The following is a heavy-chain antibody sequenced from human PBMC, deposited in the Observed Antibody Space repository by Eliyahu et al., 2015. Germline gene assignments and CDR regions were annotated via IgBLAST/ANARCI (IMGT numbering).Heavy chain of an antibody. D-gene: IGHD3-3*01. CDR3: ASTYYDFWSLRRRDYYGMDV. CDR2: IYYSGST. J-gene: IGHJ6*02. Sequence: EWIGYIYYSGSTNYNPSLKSRVTISVDTSKNQFSLKLSSVTAADTAVYYCASTYYDFWSLRRRDYYGMDVWGQGTTVTVSS. V-gene: IGHV4-59*01.